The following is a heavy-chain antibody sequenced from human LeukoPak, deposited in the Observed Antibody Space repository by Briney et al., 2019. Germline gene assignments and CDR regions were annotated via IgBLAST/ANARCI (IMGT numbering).Heavy chain of an antibody. CDR2: TYYSGTS. J-gene: IGHJ6*02. CDR3: ARDRIAAAGLHYYYYGMDV. D-gene: IGHD6-13*01. CDR1: GGSISSSSYY. V-gene: IGHV4-39*02. Sequence: SETLSLTCTVSGGSISSSSYYWDWIRQPPGKGREWIANTYYSGTSYYNPSLTSRVTTSVDTSKNQFSLKLSSVTAADTAVYYCARDRIAAAGLHYYYYGMDVWGQGTTVTVSS.